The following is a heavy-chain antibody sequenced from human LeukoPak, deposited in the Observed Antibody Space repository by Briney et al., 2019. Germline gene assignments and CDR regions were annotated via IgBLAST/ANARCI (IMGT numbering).Heavy chain of an antibody. Sequence: GGSLRLSCAASGFTFSSYWMHWVRQAPGKGLEWVSYISSSGSTIYYADSVKGRFTISRDNAKNSLYLQMNSLRAEDTAVYYCARGGPSYYGSGSYYRQNDYWGQGTLVTVSS. CDR2: ISSSGSTI. CDR3: ARGGPSYYGSGSYYRQNDY. J-gene: IGHJ4*02. CDR1: GFTFSSYW. D-gene: IGHD3-10*01. V-gene: IGHV3-48*04.